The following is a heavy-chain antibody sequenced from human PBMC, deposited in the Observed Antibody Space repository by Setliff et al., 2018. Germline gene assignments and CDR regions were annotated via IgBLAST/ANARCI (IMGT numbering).Heavy chain of an antibody. J-gene: IGHJ6*03. D-gene: IGHD6-19*01. V-gene: IGHV4-38-2*02. CDR3: AREQWLDPPGYYYMDV. CDR1: GYSISSGYI. CDR2: IYYSGST. Sequence: SETLSLTCTVSGYSISSGYIWGWIRQPPGKGLEWIGSIYYSGSTYYNPSLKSRVTISVDTSKNQFSLKLSSVTAADTAVYYCAREQWLDPPGYYYMDVWAKGTTVTVSS.